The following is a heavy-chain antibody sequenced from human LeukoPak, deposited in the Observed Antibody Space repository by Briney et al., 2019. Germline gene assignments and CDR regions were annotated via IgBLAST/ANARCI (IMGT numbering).Heavy chain of an antibody. Sequence: PGGSLRLSCAASGFTFSSYWMHWVRQAPGKGLMWVSRINTDGSSTTYADSVKGRFTISRDNAKNTLYLQMNSLRAEDTAIYYCAKDRGGPTDSWGQGTLVTVSS. CDR1: GFTFSSYW. D-gene: IGHD2-15*01. CDR2: INTDGSST. V-gene: IGHV3-74*01. CDR3: AKDRGGPTDS. J-gene: IGHJ4*02.